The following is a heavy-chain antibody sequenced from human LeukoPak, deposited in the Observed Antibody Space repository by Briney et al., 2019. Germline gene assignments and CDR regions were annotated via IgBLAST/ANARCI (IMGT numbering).Heavy chain of an antibody. CDR2: ISWNSGSI. Sequence: PGRSLRLSCAASGFTFDDYAMHWVRQAPGKGLEWVSGISWNSGSIGYADSVKGRFTISRDNAKNSLYLQMNSLRAEDTAVYYCARVEGVGATPLDYWGQGTLVTVSS. CDR3: ARVEGVGATPLDY. CDR1: GFTFDDYA. V-gene: IGHV3-9*01. D-gene: IGHD1-26*01. J-gene: IGHJ4*02.